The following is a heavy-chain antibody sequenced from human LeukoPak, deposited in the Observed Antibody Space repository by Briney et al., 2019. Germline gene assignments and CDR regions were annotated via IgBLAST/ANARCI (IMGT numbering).Heavy chain of an antibody. D-gene: IGHD4-11*01. CDR1: GGSISSGGYY. V-gene: IGHV4-31*03. CDR2: IYYSGST. J-gene: IGHJ5*02. CDR3: AREGVSNRRNWFDP. Sequence: PSETLSLTCTVSGGSISSGGYYWSWIRQHPGKGLEWIGYIYYSGSTYYNPSLKSRVTISVDTSKNQFSLKLSSVTAADTAVYYRAREGVSNRRNWFDPWGQGTLVTVSS.